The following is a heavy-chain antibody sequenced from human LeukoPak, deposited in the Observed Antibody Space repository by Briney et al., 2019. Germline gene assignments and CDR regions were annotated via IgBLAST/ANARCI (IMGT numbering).Heavy chain of an antibody. D-gene: IGHD2-15*01. CDR1: GFTFSSYW. Sequence: GGSLRLSCAVSGFTFSSYWMSWVRQAPGKGLEWVANIKQDGSEKYYVDSAKGRFTISRDNAKNSLYLQMNSLRAEDTAVYYCARGLYCSGGSCYTQYNWFDPWGQGTLVTVSS. CDR2: IKQDGSEK. V-gene: IGHV3-7*01. CDR3: ARGLYCSGGSCYTQYNWFDP. J-gene: IGHJ5*02.